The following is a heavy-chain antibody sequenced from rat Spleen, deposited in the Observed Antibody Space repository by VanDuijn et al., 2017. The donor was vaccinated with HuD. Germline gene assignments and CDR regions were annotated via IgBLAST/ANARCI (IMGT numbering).Heavy chain of an antibody. CDR3: TRDHRDYFDY. V-gene: IGHV5-25*01. J-gene: IGHJ2*01. Sequence: EVQLVESGGGLVQPGRSMKLSCAASGFTFSNYYMAWVRQAPTKGLEWVATISTSGGSTYYRDSVKGRFTTSRDNAKSTLYLQMNSLRSEDTATYYCTRDHRDYFDYWGQGVMVTVSS. CDR1: GFTFSNYY. CDR2: ISTSGGST. D-gene: IGHD1-7*01.